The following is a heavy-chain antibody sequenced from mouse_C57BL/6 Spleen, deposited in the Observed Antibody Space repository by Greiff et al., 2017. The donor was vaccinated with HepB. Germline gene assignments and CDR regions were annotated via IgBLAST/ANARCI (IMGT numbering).Heavy chain of an antibody. Sequence: QVQLQQSGAELVRPGASVTLSCKASGYTFTDYEMHWVKQTPVHGLEWIGAIDPETGGTAYNQKFKGKAILTADKSSSTAYMELRSLTSEDSAVYYCREGRYDYDPDYWGQGTTLTVSS. D-gene: IGHD2-4*01. J-gene: IGHJ2*01. CDR1: GYTFTDYE. V-gene: IGHV1-15*01. CDR2: IDPETGGT. CDR3: REGRYDYDPDY.